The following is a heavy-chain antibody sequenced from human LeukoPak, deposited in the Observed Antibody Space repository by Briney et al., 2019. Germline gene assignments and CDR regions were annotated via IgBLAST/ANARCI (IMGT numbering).Heavy chain of an antibody. D-gene: IGHD1-26*01. V-gene: IGHV3-7*01. CDR1: GFTFSNYW. Sequence: GGSLRLSCAASGFTFSNYWMTWVRQAPGKGLEWVANIKKDGSEKNYVDSVKGRLTISRDNAKNSLYLQMNSLRAEDTAVYYCARDLIVGTTYFDYWGQGTLITVSS. CDR2: IKKDGSEK. CDR3: ARDLIVGTTYFDY. J-gene: IGHJ4*02.